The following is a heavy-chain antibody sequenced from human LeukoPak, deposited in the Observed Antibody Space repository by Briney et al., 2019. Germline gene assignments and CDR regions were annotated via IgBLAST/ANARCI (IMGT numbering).Heavy chain of an antibody. Sequence: PSGTLSLTCSVSGASIRSYFWSWIRQSPGKGLEWIGYISYNGDSDRNPSLKSRVTISLDMSKSQFSLKVRPVIAADSAVYYCARQRASGTWWFDPWGQGTLVTVSS. V-gene: IGHV4-59*08. CDR3: ARQRASGTWWFDP. CDR1: GASIRSYF. J-gene: IGHJ5*02. CDR2: ISYNGDS. D-gene: IGHD1/OR15-1a*01.